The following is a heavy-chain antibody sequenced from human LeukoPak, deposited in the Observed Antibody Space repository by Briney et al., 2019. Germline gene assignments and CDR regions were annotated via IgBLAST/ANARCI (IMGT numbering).Heavy chain of an antibody. Sequence: ASVKFSCKASGGTFSSYAISWVRQAPGQGLEWMGGIIPIFGTANYAQKFQGRVTITADESTSTAYMELSSLRSEDTAAYYCASPWGSKQVATEGWGQGTLVTVSS. V-gene: IGHV1-69*13. CDR2: IIPIFGTA. J-gene: IGHJ4*02. CDR3: ASPWGSKQVATEG. CDR1: GGTFSSYA. D-gene: IGHD5-12*01.